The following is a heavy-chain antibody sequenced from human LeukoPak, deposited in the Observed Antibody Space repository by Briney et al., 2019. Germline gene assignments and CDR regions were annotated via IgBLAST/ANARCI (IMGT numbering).Heavy chain of an antibody. CDR1: GFTFSRYS. J-gene: IGHJ4*02. CDR3: TTAKNDH. V-gene: IGHV3-48*04. Sequence: GGSLRLSCAASGFTFSRYSMNWGRQAPGKGLEWVSYITNSSSTIFYADSVKGRFTISRDNAKNSLYLQMSSLRAEDTAVYYCTTAKNDHWGQGTLVTVSS. CDR2: ITNSSSTI.